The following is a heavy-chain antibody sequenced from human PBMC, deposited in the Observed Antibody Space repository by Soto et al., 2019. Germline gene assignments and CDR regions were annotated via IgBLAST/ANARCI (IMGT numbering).Heavy chain of an antibody. Sequence: EVQLVESGGGLVQPGGSLRLSCAASGFTFSTFWMSWVRQAPGKGLAWVANIKKNGSEKYYVDSVKGRFTISRDNAENSLNMQMTSLGGEDTAVYYCARGEGDFFCTGARYYYFYEMDVWGKGTTVAVSS. CDR3: ARGEGDFFCTGARYYYFYEMDV. CDR2: IKKNGSEK. D-gene: IGHD3-3*01. J-gene: IGHJ6*04. CDR1: GFTFSTFW. V-gene: IGHV3-7*01.